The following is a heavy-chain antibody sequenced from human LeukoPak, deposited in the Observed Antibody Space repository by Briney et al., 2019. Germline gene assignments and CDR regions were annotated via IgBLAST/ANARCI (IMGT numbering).Heavy chain of an antibody. J-gene: IGHJ5*02. D-gene: IGHD3-9*01. V-gene: IGHV3-43*01. Sequence: GGSLRLSCAASGFTFDDYTIHWIRQSPWKGLEWVSLISWDGGTKYYADSVKGRFTISRDNSKNTLYLQMNRLRAEDTAVYYCAKGRRYNILTGYYVSEVDPWGQGTLVTVSS. CDR3: AKGRRYNILTGYYVSEVDP. CDR2: ISWDGGTK. CDR1: GFTFDDYT.